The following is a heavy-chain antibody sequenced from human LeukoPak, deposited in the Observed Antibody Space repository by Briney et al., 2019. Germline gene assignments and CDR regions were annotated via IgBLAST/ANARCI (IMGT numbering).Heavy chain of an antibody. V-gene: IGHV1-2*02. D-gene: IGHD3-16*02. CDR1: GYXFTGYY. CDR2: INPNSGGT. CDR3: ARGWADYVWGSYRYYDWFDP. J-gene: IGHJ5*02. Sequence: GASVKVSCKASGYXFTGYYIHWVRQAPGQGLEWMGWINPNSGGTNYAQKFQGRVTMTRDTSISTAYMELSRLRSDDMAVYYCARGWADYVWGSYRYYDWFDPWSQGTLVTVSS.